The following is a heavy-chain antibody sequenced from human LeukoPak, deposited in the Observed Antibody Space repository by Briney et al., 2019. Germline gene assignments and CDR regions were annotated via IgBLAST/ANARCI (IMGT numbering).Heavy chain of an antibody. V-gene: IGHV1-18*01. J-gene: IGHJ4*02. CDR3: ARDRPLTMIVVDPLDY. CDR2: ISAYNGNT. Sequence: ASVKVSCKASGYTFTSYGISWVRQAPGQGLEWMGWISAYNGNTNYAQKLQGRVTMTTDTSTSTAYMELRSLRSDDTAVYYCARDRPLTMIVVDPLDYWGQGTLVTVSS. D-gene: IGHD3-22*01. CDR1: GYTFTSYG.